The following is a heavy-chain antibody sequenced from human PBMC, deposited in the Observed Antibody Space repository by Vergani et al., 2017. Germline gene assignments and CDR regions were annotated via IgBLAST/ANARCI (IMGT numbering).Heavy chain of an antibody. V-gene: IGHV3-23*01. J-gene: IGHJ4*02. CDR1: GFTFSSYA. Sequence: EVQLLESGGGLVQPGGSLRLSCAASGFTFSSYAMSWVRQAPGQGLEWVSAISGRGGSTYYADSVKGRFTISRDNSKNTLYLQMNSLRAEDTAVYYCAKAGGSAYYYGSGSYYNYFDYWGQGTLVTVSS. D-gene: IGHD3-10*01. CDR3: AKAGGSAYYYGSGSYYNYFDY. CDR2: ISGRGGST.